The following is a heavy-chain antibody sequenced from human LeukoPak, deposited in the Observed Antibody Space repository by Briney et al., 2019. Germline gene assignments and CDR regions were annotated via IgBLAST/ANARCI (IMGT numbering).Heavy chain of an antibody. J-gene: IGHJ2*01. CDR1: GGSISSGDYY. CDR2: IYYSGST. Sequence: NPSETLSLTCTVSGGSISSGDYYWSWIRQPPGKGLEWIGYIYYSGSTYYNPSLKSRVTISVDTSKNQFSLKLSSVTAADTAVYYCARDPKEAYDFWSGIRGTDWYFDLWGRGTLVTVSS. V-gene: IGHV4-30-4*08. D-gene: IGHD3-3*01. CDR3: ARDPKEAYDFWSGIRGTDWYFDL.